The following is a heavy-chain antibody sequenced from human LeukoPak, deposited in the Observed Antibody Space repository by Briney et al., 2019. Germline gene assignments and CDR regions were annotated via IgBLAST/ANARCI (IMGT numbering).Heavy chain of an antibody. CDR3: AREQDIVVVVARGLDY. CDR2: ISYDGSNK. Sequence: GRSLRLSCAASGFTFSSYAMHWVRQAPGKGLEWVAVISYDGSNKYYADSVKGRFTISRDNSKNTLYLQMNSLRAEDTAVYYRAREQDIVVVVARGLDYWGQGTLVTVSS. CDR1: GFTFSSYA. D-gene: IGHD2-15*01. V-gene: IGHV3-30*04. J-gene: IGHJ4*02.